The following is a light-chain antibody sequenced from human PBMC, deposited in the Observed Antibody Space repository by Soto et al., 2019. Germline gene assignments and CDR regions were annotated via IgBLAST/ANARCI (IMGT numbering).Light chain of an antibody. CDR3: AAWDDSLNGGV. J-gene: IGLJ3*02. CDR1: SSNIGSKS. Sequence: QCVLTQPPSAFGTPGQRVTISCSRSSSNIGSKSVSWYQQVPGTAPKLLIFSNTLRPSGVPERFSGSTSGTSASLAISGLQSEDEADYYCAAWDDSLNGGVFGGGTKLTVL. V-gene: IGLV1-44*01. CDR2: SNT.